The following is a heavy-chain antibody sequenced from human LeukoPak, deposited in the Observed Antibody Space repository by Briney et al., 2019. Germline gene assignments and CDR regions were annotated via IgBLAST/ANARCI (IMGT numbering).Heavy chain of an antibody. V-gene: IGHV3-53*05. D-gene: IGHD6-19*01. CDR3: ARTSGSSGWYRDSYDY. Sequence: GSLRPSCAASGFTVSSNYMSWVRQAPGKGLEWVSVIYSGGSTYYADSVKGRFTTSRDNSKNTLYLQMGSLRAEDMAVYYCARTSGSSGWYRDSYDYWGQGTLVTVSS. CDR1: GFTVSSNY. CDR2: IYSGGST. J-gene: IGHJ4*02.